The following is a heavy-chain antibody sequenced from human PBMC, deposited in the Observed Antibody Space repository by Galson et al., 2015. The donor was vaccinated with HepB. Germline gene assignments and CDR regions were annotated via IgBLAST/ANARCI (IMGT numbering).Heavy chain of an antibody. CDR1: GGTFSSYT. CDR2: IIPILGIA. V-gene: IGHV1-69*02. CDR3: ATTGVVDDYGGKGGN. J-gene: IGHJ4*02. Sequence: QSGAEVKKPGESLRISCKASGGTFSSYTISWVRQAPGQGLEWMGRIIPILGIANYAQKFQGRVTITADKSTSTAYMELSSLRSEDTAVYYCATTGVVDDYGGKGGNWGQGTLVTVSS. D-gene: IGHD4-23*01.